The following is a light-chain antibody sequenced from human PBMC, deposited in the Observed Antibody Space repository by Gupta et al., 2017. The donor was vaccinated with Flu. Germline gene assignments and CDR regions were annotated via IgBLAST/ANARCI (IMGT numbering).Light chain of an antibody. V-gene: IGKV4-1*01. CDR3: QQYHSIPPN. Sequence: VSLGDRATINFKFSQSVNASINEDSLAWSPQRRGQPPKLLLYSAFSRKLGLPVGISGSGSCTEFTLTISSLHPAAVVLYSCQQYHSIPPNFGWGTKVEIK. J-gene: IGKJ4*01. CDR2: SAF. CDR1: QSVNASINEDS.